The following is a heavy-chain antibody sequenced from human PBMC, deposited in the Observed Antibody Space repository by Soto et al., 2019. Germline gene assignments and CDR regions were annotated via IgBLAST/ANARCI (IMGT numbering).Heavy chain of an antibody. CDR1: GGTFSSYA. D-gene: IGHD3-3*01. Sequence: QVQLVQSGAEVKKPGSTVNVSCKASGGTFSSYAISWVRQAPGQGLEWMGGIIPIFGTANYAQKFQGRVTITADKSTSTAYMELSSLRSEDTAVYYCARGRSGYQGYYFDYWGQGTLVTVSS. J-gene: IGHJ4*02. CDR3: ARGRSGYQGYYFDY. CDR2: IIPIFGTA. V-gene: IGHV1-69*06.